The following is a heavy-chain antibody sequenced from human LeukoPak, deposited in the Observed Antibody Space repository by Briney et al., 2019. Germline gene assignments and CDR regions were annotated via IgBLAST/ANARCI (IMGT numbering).Heavy chain of an antibody. J-gene: IGHJ6*03. D-gene: IGHD3-3*02. CDR3: VTGRTIFYYYMDV. V-gene: IGHV1-2*02. Sequence: ASVKVSCKASGYTFTGYYMHWVRQAPGQGLEWMGWIKPNSGDTKYAQKFQGRVTMTRDTSISTVYMELSRLRFDDTAVYYCVTGRTIFYYYMDVWGKGTTVTISS. CDR2: IKPNSGDT. CDR1: GYTFTGYY.